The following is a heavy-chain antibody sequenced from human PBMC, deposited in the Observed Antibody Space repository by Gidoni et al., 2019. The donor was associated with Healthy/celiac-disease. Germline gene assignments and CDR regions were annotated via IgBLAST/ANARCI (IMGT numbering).Heavy chain of an antibody. J-gene: IGHJ6*03. D-gene: IGHD2-2*01. CDR1: GFTFSSSA. CDR2: ISDEGRNK. V-gene: IGHV3-30*04. CDR3: ARDRVPAALRGAYYYYYYMDV. Sequence: QVQLVESGGGVVQPGRSLRLSCAASGFTFSSSAMHWVRQAPCKGMEWVAVISDEGRNKYYADSVKGRFTISRDNSKNTLYLQMNSLRAEDTAVYYCARDRVPAALRGAYYYYYYMDVWGKGTTVTVSS.